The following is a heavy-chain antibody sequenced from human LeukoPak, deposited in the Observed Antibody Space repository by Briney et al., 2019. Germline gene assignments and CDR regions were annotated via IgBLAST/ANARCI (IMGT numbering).Heavy chain of an antibody. CDR2: IYPGDSDV. CDR3: ARRVESGYSFDY. Sequence: GESLKISSKGSGXTFTSYCIAWVRQMPGKGLEWMGIIYPGDSDVRYSPSFQGQVTISVDKSISTANLQWSSLKASDTAIYYCARRVESGYSFDYWGQGTLVTVSS. V-gene: IGHV5-51*01. CDR1: GXTFTSYC. J-gene: IGHJ4*02. D-gene: IGHD3-22*01.